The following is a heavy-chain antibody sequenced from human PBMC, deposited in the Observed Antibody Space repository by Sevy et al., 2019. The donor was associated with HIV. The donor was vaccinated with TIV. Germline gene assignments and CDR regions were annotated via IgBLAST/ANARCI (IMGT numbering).Heavy chain of an antibody. D-gene: IGHD6-6*01. Sequence: ASVQGSCKASGYTFTSYGISWVRQAPGEGLEWMGWIITYNGNTNYAQKLQGRVTMTTDTSTSTAYMELRSLRSDDTAVYYCARRYSSSTGKTFDYWGQGTLVTVSS. CDR1: GYTFTSYG. CDR2: IITYNGNT. CDR3: ARRYSSSTGKTFDY. J-gene: IGHJ4*02. V-gene: IGHV1-18*01.